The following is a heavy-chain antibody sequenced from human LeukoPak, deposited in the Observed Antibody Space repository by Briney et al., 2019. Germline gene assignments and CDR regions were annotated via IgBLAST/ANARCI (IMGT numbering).Heavy chain of an antibody. CDR2: IIPIYDSA. CDR1: GGALSSSA. CDR3: ARAWSGILAYDAFDI. Sequence: SVKVSCKPSGGALSSSAVSWLRLAPGQGLEWLGGIIPIYDSADYAQRFQGRVKISTDESTSTLFLELSSLTPEDTAVYYCARAWSGILAYDAFDIWGQGTMIIVSS. J-gene: IGHJ3*02. D-gene: IGHD3-3*01. V-gene: IGHV1-69*05.